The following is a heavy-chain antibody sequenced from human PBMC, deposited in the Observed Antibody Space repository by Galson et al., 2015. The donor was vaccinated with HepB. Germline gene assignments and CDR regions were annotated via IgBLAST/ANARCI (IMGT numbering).Heavy chain of an antibody. CDR1: GGSFSGYY. CDR3: ARGERRRGRFLEWLPFDY. CDR2: INHSGST. V-gene: IGHV4-34*01. D-gene: IGHD3-3*01. J-gene: IGHJ4*02. Sequence: LSLTCAVYGGSFSGYYWSWIRQPPGKGLEWIGEINHSGSTNYNPSLKSRVTISVDTSKNQFSLKLSSVTAADTAVYYCARGERRRGRFLEWLPFDYWGQGTLVTVSS.